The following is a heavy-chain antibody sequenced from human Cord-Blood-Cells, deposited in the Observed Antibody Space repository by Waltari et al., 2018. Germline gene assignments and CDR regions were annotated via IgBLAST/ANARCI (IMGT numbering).Heavy chain of an antibody. V-gene: IGHV1-2*02. CDR1: GYTFTGYY. Sequence: QVQLVQSGAEVKKPGASVKVSCKASGYTFTGYYMHWVRQAPGQGLEWMGWINPNRGGTNYAQKFQGRVTMTRDTSISTAYMELSRLRSDDTAVYYCARARGIAAAGDAFDIWGQGTMVTVSS. CDR3: ARARGIAAAGDAFDI. D-gene: IGHD6-13*01. CDR2: INPNRGGT. J-gene: IGHJ3*02.